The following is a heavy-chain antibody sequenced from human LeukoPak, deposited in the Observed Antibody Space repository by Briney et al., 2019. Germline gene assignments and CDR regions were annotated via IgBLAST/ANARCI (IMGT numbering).Heavy chain of an antibody. J-gene: IGHJ4*02. CDR1: GFTFSRYW. Sequence: GGSLRLSCAASGFTFSRYWMHWVRQAPGKWLVWVSRINSDGSSTSYADSVKGRFTISRDNAKNSLYLQMNSLRAEDTAVYYCAKASAMIVVVSKHFDYWGQGTLVTVSS. CDR2: INSDGSST. CDR3: AKASAMIVVVSKHFDY. D-gene: IGHD3-22*01. V-gene: IGHV3-74*01.